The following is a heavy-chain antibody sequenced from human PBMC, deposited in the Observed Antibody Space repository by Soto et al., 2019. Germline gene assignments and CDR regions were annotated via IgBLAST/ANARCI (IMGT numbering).Heavy chain of an antibody. J-gene: IGHJ6*02. CDR1: GDTFSSHT. D-gene: IGHD5-18*01. Sequence: QVQLVQSGAEVKRPGSSVKVSCKASGDTFSSHTIIAWVRQAPGQGLEWMGRVIPTLDILDYAQRFQDRVTITADTSTSTAYLELTSLTSGDPAIYYCARDEGGYHFGSDYGLDVWGQGTTVTVSS. V-gene: IGHV1-69*08. CDR2: VIPTLDIL. CDR3: ARDEGGYHFGSDYGLDV.